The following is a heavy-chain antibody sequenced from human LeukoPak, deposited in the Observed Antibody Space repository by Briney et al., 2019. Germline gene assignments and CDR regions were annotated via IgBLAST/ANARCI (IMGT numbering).Heavy chain of an antibody. J-gene: IGHJ4*02. CDR3: AKMARLRYFDY. D-gene: IGHD6-19*01. CDR1: GFTFDDYA. CDR2: ISWNSGSI. Sequence: PGRSLRLSCAASGFTFDDYAMHWVRQAPGKGLEWVSGISWNSGSIGYADSVKGRFTISRDNAKNSLYLQMNSLRAEDTALYYCAKMARLRYFDYWGQGTLVTVSS. V-gene: IGHV3-9*01.